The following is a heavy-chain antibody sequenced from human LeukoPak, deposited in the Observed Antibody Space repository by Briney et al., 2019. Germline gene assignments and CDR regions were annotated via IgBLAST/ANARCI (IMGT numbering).Heavy chain of an antibody. J-gene: IGHJ6*02. Sequence: ASVKVSCKASGYTFTSYDISWVRQAPGQGLEWMGWISAYNGNTNYAQKLQGRVTMTTDTSTSTAYMELRSLRPDDTAVYYCAVNFWSGYYPYYYGMDVWGQGTTVTVSS. CDR2: ISAYNGNT. CDR1: GYTFTSYD. CDR3: AVNFWSGYYPYYYGMDV. D-gene: IGHD3-3*01. V-gene: IGHV1-18*01.